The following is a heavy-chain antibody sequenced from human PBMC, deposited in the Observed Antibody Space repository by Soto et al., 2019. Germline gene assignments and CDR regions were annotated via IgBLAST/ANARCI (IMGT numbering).Heavy chain of an antibody. D-gene: IGHD5-12*01. CDR3: ARVGYSGYDFYFDY. V-gene: IGHV1-18*01. CDR1: GGTFSSYA. Sequence: ASVKVSCKASGGTFSSYAISWVRQAPGQGLEWMGWISAHNGNTNYAQKLQGRVTMTTDTSTSTAYMELRSLRSDDTAVDYCARVGYSGYDFYFDYWGQGTLVTVSS. CDR2: ISAHNGNT. J-gene: IGHJ4*02.